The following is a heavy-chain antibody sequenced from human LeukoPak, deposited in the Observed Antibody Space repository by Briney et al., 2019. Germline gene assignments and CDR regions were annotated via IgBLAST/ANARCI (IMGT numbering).Heavy chain of an antibody. CDR3: ASRYDYSNYIDY. CDR1: GGSISSSSYY. Sequence: PTETLSLTCTVSGGSISSSSYYWGWIRQPPGKGLEWIGTIYYSGSTYYNPSLKSRVTISVDTSKNQFSLKLSSVTAADTAVYYCASRYDYSNYIDYWGQGTLVTVSS. CDR2: IYYSGST. J-gene: IGHJ4*02. V-gene: IGHV4-39*01. D-gene: IGHD4-11*01.